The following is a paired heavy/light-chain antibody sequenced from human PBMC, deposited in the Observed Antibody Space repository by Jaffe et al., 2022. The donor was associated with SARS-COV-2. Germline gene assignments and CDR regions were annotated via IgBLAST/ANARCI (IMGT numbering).Heavy chain of an antibody. Sequence: EVQLVQSGSEVKKPGESLKISCNTSGYKFINYWVGWVRQMPGKGLEWMGIIYPGDSDTRYGPSFQGQVTISVDKSISTAYLQWSSLKASDTAVYYCARVGRDGYIQRSAFDIWGRGTMITVSS. V-gene: IGHV5-51*01. CDR3: ARVGRDGYIQRSAFDI. CDR2: IYPGDSDT. J-gene: IGHJ3*02. D-gene: IGHD5-12*01. CDR1: GYKFINYW.
Light chain of an antibody. J-gene: IGKJ2*03. CDR1: QSVSSNY. CDR3: HHYSGSPPYS. V-gene: IGKV3-20*01. Sequence: EIVLTQSSGTLSLSPGERATLSCRASQSVSSNYLAWYQQKPGQAPRLLIYRASTRATGIPDRFSGSGSGTDFTLTISRLEPEDFAMYYCHHYSGSPPYSFGQGTKLEIK. CDR2: RAS.